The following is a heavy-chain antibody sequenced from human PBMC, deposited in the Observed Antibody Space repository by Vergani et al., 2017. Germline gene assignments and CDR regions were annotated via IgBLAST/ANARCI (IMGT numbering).Heavy chain of an antibody. D-gene: IGHD5-18*01. J-gene: IGHJ4*02. CDR1: GYTFTSYD. CDR3: ASRAGYSYGAECDY. Sequence: QVQLVQSGAEVKKPGASVKVSCKASGYTFTSYDINWVRQATGQGLEWMGWMNPNSGNTGYAQKFQGRVTMTRNTFINTAYMELSSLRSEDTAVYYCASRAGYSYGAECDYWGQGTLVTVSS. V-gene: IGHV1-8*01. CDR2: MNPNSGNT.